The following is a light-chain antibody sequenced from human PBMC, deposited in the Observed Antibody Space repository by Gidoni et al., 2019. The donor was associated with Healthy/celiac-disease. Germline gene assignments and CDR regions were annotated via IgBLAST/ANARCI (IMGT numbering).Light chain of an antibody. CDR3: QQYGSSPPGLT. CDR1: QSVSSSY. Sequence: IVLTQSPGTLSLSPGERATLSCRASQSVSSSYLAWYQKKPGQAPRLLIYGASSRATGIPDRFSVSGSGTDFTLTISRLEPEEFAVYYCQQYGSSPPGLTFGGGTKVEIK. CDR2: GAS. J-gene: IGKJ4*01. V-gene: IGKV3-20*01.